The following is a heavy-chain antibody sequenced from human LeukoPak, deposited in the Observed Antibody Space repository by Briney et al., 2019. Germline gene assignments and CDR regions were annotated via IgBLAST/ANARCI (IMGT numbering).Heavy chain of an antibody. V-gene: IGHV3-73*01. CDR3: TRRGVRGDKVSLFDY. J-gene: IGHJ4*02. D-gene: IGHD3-10*01. CDR1: GFTFSGSA. CDR2: IRSKANSYAT. Sequence: GGSLRLSCAASGFTFSGSAMHWVRQASGKGLEWVGRIRSKANSYATAYAASVKGRFTISRDDSKNTAYLQMNSLKTEDTAVYYCTRRGVRGDKVSLFDYWGQGTLVTVSS.